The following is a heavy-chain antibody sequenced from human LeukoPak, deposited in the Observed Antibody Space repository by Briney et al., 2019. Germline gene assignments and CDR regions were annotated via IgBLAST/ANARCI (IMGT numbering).Heavy chain of an antibody. Sequence: SETLSLTCTVSGGSISGYYWSWIRQPPGKGLEWIGYLYYSGSTNYNPSLKSRVTMSVDTSKNQFSLKLNSVTAADTAVYYCARHDSQDVFGIWGQGTMVTVSS. J-gene: IGHJ3*02. D-gene: IGHD2-21*01. V-gene: IGHV4-59*08. CDR3: ARHDSQDVFGI. CDR1: GGSISGYY. CDR2: LYYSGST.